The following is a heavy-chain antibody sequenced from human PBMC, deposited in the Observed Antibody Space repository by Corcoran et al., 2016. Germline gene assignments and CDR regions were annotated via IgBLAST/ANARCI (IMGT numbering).Heavy chain of an antibody. CDR2: MNSDGSSI. CDR3: ARVEGNYDTSGYSI. CDR1: GFTFSTYW. J-gene: IGHJ4*02. Sequence: EVQLVESGGGLVQPGGSLRLSCAASGFTFSTYWMHWVRQAPGQGLVWVSRMNSDGSSISYEDSVKGRFTISRDNAKNTLYLQMNSLRVEDTAVYYCARVEGNYDTSGYSIWGQGTLVTVSS. V-gene: IGHV3-74*01. D-gene: IGHD3-22*01.